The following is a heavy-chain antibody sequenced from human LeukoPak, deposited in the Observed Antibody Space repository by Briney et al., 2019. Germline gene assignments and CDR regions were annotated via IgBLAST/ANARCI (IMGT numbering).Heavy chain of an antibody. V-gene: IGHV3-15*01. CDR3: TLIQGWGSGSYYRDF. D-gene: IGHD3-10*01. CDR1: GFSISNDW. CDR2: VKSRSAGETT. Sequence: PGGSLRLSCAASGFSISNDWMSWVRQAPGKGLEWVARVKSRSAGETTDYAAPVKGRFTILRDDSKNTLYLQMNSLKTEDTAVYYCTLIQGWGSGSYYRDFWGQGTLVTVSS. J-gene: IGHJ4*02.